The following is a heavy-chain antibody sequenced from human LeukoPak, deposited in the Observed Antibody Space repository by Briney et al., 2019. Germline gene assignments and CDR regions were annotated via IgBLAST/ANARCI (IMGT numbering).Heavy chain of an antibody. V-gene: IGHV4-59*01. CDR2: IYYSGST. D-gene: IGHD3-10*01. CDR3: ARVEGGSGSYYMDV. CDR1: GGSISSYY. J-gene: IGHJ6*03. Sequence: SETLSLTCTVSGGSISSYYWSWIRQPPAKGPEWIGYIYYSGSTNYNPSLKSRVTIEVDTSKNQFSLKLSSVTAADAAVYYCARVEGGSGSYYMDVWGKGTTVTVSS.